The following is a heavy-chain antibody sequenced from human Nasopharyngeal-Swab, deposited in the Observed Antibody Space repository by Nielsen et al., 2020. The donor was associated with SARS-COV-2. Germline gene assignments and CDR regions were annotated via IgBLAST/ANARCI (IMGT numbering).Heavy chain of an antibody. D-gene: IGHD3-10*01. CDR3: ATELTMVRGATPNYYYYGIDF. CDR1: GYTFTSYG. CDR2: ISAYNGNT. J-gene: IGHJ6*02. Sequence: ASVKVSCKASGYTFTSYGISWVRQAPGQGLEWMGWISAYNGNTNYAQKLQGRVTMTTDTSTSTAYMELRSLRSDDTAVYYCATELTMVRGATPNYYYYGIDFWGQGTTVTVSS. V-gene: IGHV1-18*01.